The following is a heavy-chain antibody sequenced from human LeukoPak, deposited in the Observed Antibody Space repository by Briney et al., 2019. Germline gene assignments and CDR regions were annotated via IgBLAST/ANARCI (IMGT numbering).Heavy chain of an antibody. D-gene: IGHD2-21*01. J-gene: IGHJ4*02. CDR1: GGTFSSYA. Sequence: ASVTVSCKASGGTFSSYAISWVRQAPGQGLEWMGGIIPIFGTANYAQKFQGRVTITADESTSTAYMELRSLRSGDTAVYYCARDRQCGYWGQGTLVTVSS. CDR2: IIPIFGTA. V-gene: IGHV1-69*13. CDR3: ARDRQCGY.